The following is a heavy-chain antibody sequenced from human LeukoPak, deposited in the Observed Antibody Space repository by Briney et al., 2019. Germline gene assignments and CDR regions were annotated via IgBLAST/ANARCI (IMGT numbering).Heavy chain of an antibody. V-gene: IGHV3-48*03. J-gene: IGHJ4*02. CDR1: GFPFSSYE. CDR2: ISSSGSTI. CDR3: ARLCSTAHY. D-gene: IGHD2-2*01. Sequence: PGGSLRLSCAVSGFPFSSYEMNWVRQAPGKGLEWVSLISSSGSTIYYADSVKGRFTISRDNAKNSLYLQMNSLRAEDTAVYYCARLCSTAHYWGQGTLVTVSS.